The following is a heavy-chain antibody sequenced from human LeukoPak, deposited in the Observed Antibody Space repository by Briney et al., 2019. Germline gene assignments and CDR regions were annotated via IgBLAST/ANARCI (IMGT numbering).Heavy chain of an antibody. Sequence: GASVKVSCKTSGYPFTTWEINWVRQAAGQGLEWMGWVHPNSGNTAYAQKFQGRVTMTRDTSISTAYMELSGLSFDDTAVYFCARGPRNDPWGQGTLVTVSS. V-gene: IGHV1-8*01. J-gene: IGHJ5*02. CDR2: VHPNSGNT. D-gene: IGHD1-14*01. CDR1: GYPFTTWE. CDR3: ARGPRNDP.